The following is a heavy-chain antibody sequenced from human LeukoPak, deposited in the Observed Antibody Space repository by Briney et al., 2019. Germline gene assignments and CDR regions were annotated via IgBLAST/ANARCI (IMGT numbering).Heavy chain of an antibody. D-gene: IGHD3-3*01. J-gene: IGHJ5*01. Sequence: GGSLRLSCAAPGFSFDDFAIHWVRQAPGKGVEWGSLISGDGGSTFYADSVKGRFTISRDNSQNSLYLQMSSLRSEDTALYYCARERDRSGWYDSWGQGTPVSVS. CDR2: ISGDGGST. V-gene: IGHV3-43*02. CDR1: GFSFDDFA. CDR3: ARERDRSGWYDS.